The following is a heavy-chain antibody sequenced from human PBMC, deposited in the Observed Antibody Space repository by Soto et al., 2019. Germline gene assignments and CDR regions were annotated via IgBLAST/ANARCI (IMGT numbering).Heavy chain of an antibody. Sequence: PGWSLRLSCAASGVDFSSEVMCWVRQAPGKGLEWVSSISGSGRTIYHADSMRGRFAISRDNSKNSLYLQLNDLRVDDTAVYYCAKVGPSYYYGMDVWGQGTTVTVSS. J-gene: IGHJ6*02. CDR3: AKVGPSYYYGMDV. CDR2: ISGSGRTI. CDR1: GVDFSSEV. V-gene: IGHV3-23*01. D-gene: IGHD1-26*01.